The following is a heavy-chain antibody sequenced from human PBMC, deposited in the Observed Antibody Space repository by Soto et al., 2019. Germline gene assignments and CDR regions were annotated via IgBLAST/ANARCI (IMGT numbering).Heavy chain of an antibody. Sequence: QVQLVESGGGVVQPGRSLRLSCAASGFTFSSYAMHWVRQAPGKGLEWVAVISYDGSNKYYADSVKGRFTISRDNSKNTLYLQMNSLRAEDTAVDYCANLGQIVAEEDGWFDPWGQGTLVTVSS. D-gene: IGHD2-15*01. CDR3: ANLGQIVAEEDGWFDP. CDR1: GFTFSSYA. CDR2: ISYDGSNK. J-gene: IGHJ5*02. V-gene: IGHV3-30-3*01.